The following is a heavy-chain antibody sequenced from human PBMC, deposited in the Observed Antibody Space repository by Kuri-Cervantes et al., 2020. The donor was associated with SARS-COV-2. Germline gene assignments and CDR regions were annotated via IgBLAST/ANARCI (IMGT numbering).Heavy chain of an antibody. J-gene: IGHJ5*02. CDR2: IYYSGST. D-gene: IGHD4/OR15-4a*01. V-gene: IGHV4-59*11. CDR1: GGSISSHY. CDR3: ARDPNANHNNWFDP. Sequence: SETLSLTCTVSGGSISSHYWSWIRQPPGKELEWIGYIYYSGSTNYNPSLKSRVTISVDTSKNQFSLKLSSVTAADTAVYYCARDPNANHNNWFDPWGQGTLVTVSS.